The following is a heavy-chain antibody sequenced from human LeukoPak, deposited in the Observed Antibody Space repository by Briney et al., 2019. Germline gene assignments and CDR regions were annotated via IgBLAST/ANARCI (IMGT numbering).Heavy chain of an antibody. CDR3: AKRDYYDSSGYAPLFYY. V-gene: IGHV3-23*01. CDR1: GFTSSNYA. J-gene: IGHJ4*02. D-gene: IGHD3-22*01. Sequence: GGSLRLSCAASGFTSSNYAMAWVRQAPGKGLEWVSGISGNGDKIYYADSVKGRFTITRDNSKNTLYLQMNSLRGEGTAVYFCAKRDYYDSSGYAPLFYYWGQGTLVTV. CDR2: ISGNGDKI.